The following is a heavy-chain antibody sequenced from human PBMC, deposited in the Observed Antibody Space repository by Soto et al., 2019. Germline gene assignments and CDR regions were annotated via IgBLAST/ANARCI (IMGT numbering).Heavy chain of an antibody. CDR1: GYTFTSYD. Sequence: VSVKVSCKASGYTFTSYDINWVRQATGQGLEWMGWMNPNSGNTGYAQKFQGRVTMTRNTSISTAYMELSSLRSEDTAVYYCARGLGRPWFGELFQTWGVWFDPWGQGTLVTVSS. J-gene: IGHJ5*02. D-gene: IGHD3-10*01. CDR3: ARGLGRPWFGELFQTWGVWFDP. CDR2: MNPNSGNT. V-gene: IGHV1-8*01.